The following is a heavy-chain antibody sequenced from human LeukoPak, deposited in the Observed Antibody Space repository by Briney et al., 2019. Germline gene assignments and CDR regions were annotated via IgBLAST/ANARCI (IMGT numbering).Heavy chain of an antibody. CDR2: ISSSSSYI. Sequence: GGSLRVSCAASGFTFSSYSMNGVRQAPGKGLEWVSSISSSSSYIYYADSVKGRFTISRDNAKNSLYLQMNSLRAEDTAVYYCARDRGVVPAAIYYYYYYGMDVWGQGTTVTVSS. CDR1: GFTFSSYS. CDR3: ARDRGVVPAAIYYYYYYGMDV. D-gene: IGHD2-2*01. V-gene: IGHV3-21*01. J-gene: IGHJ6*02.